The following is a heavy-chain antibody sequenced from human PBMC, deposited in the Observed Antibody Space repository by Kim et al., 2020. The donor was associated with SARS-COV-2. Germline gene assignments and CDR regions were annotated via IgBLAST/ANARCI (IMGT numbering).Heavy chain of an antibody. V-gene: IGHV4-59*09. J-gene: IGHJ6*02. CDR2: GPT. CDR3: ARGPPVSLDV. Sequence: GPTNSNPPHKSRVTISVDSSKNQFSLKRTSLPAADTAVYFCARGPPVSLDVWGQGTTVTVSS.